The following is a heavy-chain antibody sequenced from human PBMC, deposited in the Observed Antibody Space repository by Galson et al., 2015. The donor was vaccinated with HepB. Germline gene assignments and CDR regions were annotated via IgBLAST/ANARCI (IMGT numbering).Heavy chain of an antibody. CDR1: GYSFTSYW. V-gene: IGHV5-51*01. J-gene: IGHJ4*02. CDR2: IYPDDSDT. Sequence: SGAEVKKPGESLKISCKGSGYSFTSYWIGWVRQMPGKGLEWMGIIYPDDSDTRYSPSFQGQVTISRDNSKNTLYLQMNSLRAEDTAVYYCAKHHQSVAADYWGQGTLVTVSS. CDR3: AKHHQSVAADY. D-gene: IGHD6-19*01.